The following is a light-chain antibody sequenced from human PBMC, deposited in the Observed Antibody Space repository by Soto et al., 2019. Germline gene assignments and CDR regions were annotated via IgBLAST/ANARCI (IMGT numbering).Light chain of an antibody. CDR1: RSVSSNY. Sequence: EIVMTQSPATLSVSPGERATLSCRASRSVSSNYLGLYQQEPGQAPRLLIYAVSTRATGIPDRFSGSGSGTDFTLTISRLEPEDSALYFCQQYRPSPAISFGQGTRLEIK. CDR3: QQYRPSPAIS. CDR2: AVS. J-gene: IGKJ5*01. V-gene: IGKV3-20*01.